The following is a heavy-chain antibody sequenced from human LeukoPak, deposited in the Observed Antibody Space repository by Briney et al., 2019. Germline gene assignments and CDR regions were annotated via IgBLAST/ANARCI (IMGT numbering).Heavy chain of an antibody. CDR1: GGSVSSNNLY. CDR2: IHYSGTT. CDR3: ARGSYDILTGYYTFDY. Sequence: SETLSLTCTVSGGSVSSNNLYWSWIRRHGVKGLEWIGYIHYSGTTKYNPSLKSRVTISVDTSKNQFSLKLSSVTAADTAVYYCARGSYDILTGYYTFDYWGQGTLVTVSS. V-gene: IGHV4-61*01. D-gene: IGHD3-9*01. J-gene: IGHJ4*02.